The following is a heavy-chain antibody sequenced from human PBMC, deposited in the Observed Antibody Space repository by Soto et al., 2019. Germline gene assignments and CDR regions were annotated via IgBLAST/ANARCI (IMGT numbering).Heavy chain of an antibody. D-gene: IGHD7-27*01. CDR3: ARHVNPWAQGAFDI. CDR1: GGSISSSSYY. CDR2: IYYSGST. V-gene: IGHV4-39*01. J-gene: IGHJ3*02. Sequence: QLQLQESGPGLVKPSETLSLTCTVSGGSISSSSYYWGWIRQPPGKGLEWIGSIYYSGSTYYNPSLKSRVTLSVDTSKNQFSLKLSSATAADTAVYYCARHVNPWAQGAFDIWGQGTMVTVSS.